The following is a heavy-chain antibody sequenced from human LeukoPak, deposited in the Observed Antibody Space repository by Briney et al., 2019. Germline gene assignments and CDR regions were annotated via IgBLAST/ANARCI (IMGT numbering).Heavy chain of an antibody. Sequence: LTGGSLRLSCAASGFTFSSYAMSWVRQAPGKGLEWVSAISGSGGSTYYADSVKGRFTISRGNSKNTLYLQMNSLRAEDTAVYYCAKGVGVAAAGTPNWFDPWGQGTLVTVSS. CDR2: ISGSGGST. J-gene: IGHJ5*02. V-gene: IGHV3-23*01. CDR3: AKGVGVAAAGTPNWFDP. D-gene: IGHD6-13*01. CDR1: GFTFSSYA.